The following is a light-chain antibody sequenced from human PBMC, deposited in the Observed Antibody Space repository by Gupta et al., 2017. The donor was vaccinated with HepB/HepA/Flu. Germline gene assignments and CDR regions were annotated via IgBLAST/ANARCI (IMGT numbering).Light chain of an antibody. CDR2: GKN. CDR1: SLTSYY. CDR3: NSRDNNGDHRE. Sequence: SSELTQDPAVSVALGQTVRITCQGDSLTSYYASWYQQKPGQAPALVIYGKNKRPSGIPDRFSGSTSGNTASLTITGAQAEDEVDYYCNSRDNNGDHREFGGGTKLTVL. J-gene: IGLJ2*01. V-gene: IGLV3-19*01.